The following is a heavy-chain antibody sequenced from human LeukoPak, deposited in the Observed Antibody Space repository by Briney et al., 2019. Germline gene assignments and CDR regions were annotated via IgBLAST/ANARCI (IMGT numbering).Heavy chain of an antibody. CDR1: GGSISSRNW. CDR2: IYHSGST. D-gene: IGHD6-13*01. V-gene: IGHV4-4*02. CDR3: ARARAAAGNPPAY. Sequence: SETLSLTCAVSGGSISSRNWWSWVRQPPGKGLEWIGEIYHSGSTNYNPSLKSRVTISVDKSKNQFSLKLSSVTAADTAVYYCARARAAAGNPPAYWGQGTLVTVSS. J-gene: IGHJ4*02.